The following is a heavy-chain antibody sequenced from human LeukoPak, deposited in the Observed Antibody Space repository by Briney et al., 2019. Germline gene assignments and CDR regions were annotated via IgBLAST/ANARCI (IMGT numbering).Heavy chain of an antibody. V-gene: IGHV1-2*02. Sequence: ASVKVSCKASGYTFTGYYVHWVRHAPGQGLGWMGWINPNSGGTNYAQKFQGRVTMTRDTSISTAYMELSRLRSDDTAVYYCARGPITFYAFDIWGQGTMVTVSS. CDR2: INPNSGGT. J-gene: IGHJ3*02. D-gene: IGHD3-16*01. CDR1: GYTFTGYY. CDR3: ARGPITFYAFDI.